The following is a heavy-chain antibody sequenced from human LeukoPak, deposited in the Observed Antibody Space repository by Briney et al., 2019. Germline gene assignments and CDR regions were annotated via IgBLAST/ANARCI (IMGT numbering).Heavy chain of an antibody. V-gene: IGHV4-39*01. CDR1: GGSISSSVYY. Sequence: SETLSLTCTVSGGSISSSVYYWGWIRQPPGKGLEWIGSIYCSGSTYYNPSLKSRVTISVDTSKNQFSLRLSSVTAADTAVYYCASVDTNTGHDYWGQGTLVTVSS. J-gene: IGHJ4*02. CDR2: IYCSGST. CDR3: ASVDTNTGHDY. D-gene: IGHD5-18*01.